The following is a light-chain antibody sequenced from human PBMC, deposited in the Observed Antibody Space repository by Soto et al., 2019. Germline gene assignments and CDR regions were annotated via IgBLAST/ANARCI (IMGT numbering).Light chain of an antibody. CDR2: TVS. Sequence: DVVMTQSPLSLPVTLGQSASISCRSSQSLGYSDGNTYLNWYQQRPGQSPRRLIYTVSNRASGVPDRFSGSGSGTDFTLKISRVETEDVGVYYCMQGTHWPPITFGQGTKVEIK. V-gene: IGKV2-30*01. CDR3: MQGTHWPPIT. CDR1: QSLGYSDGNTY. J-gene: IGKJ4*01.